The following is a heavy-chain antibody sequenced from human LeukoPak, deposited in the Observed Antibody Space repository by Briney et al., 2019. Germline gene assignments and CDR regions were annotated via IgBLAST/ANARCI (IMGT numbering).Heavy chain of an antibody. Sequence: GGSLRLSCAASGFSFSIYGMHWVRQAPGKGLEWVAVIWYDGSNKNYADSVKGRFTISRDNSKNTLYLQMNSLRAEDTAVYYCARADHLRTPFDYWGQGTLVTVSS. J-gene: IGHJ4*02. D-gene: IGHD2-15*01. CDR1: GFSFSIYG. CDR2: IWYDGSNK. CDR3: ARADHLRTPFDY. V-gene: IGHV3-33*01.